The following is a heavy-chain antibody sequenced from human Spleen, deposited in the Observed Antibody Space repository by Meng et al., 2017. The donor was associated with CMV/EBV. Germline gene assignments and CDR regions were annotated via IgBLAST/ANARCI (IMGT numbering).Heavy chain of an antibody. D-gene: IGHD6-6*01. CDR3: ARDGANIAARRDFDY. Sequence: GGSLRLSCAASGFTFSTYSLNWVRQAPGKGLEWVSYISGPSTTIYYAASVKGRFTISRDNAKNSLYLQMNSLRADDTAVYYCARDGANIAARRDFDYWGQGTLVTVSS. V-gene: IGHV3-48*04. J-gene: IGHJ4*02. CDR2: ISGPSTTI. CDR1: GFTFSTYS.